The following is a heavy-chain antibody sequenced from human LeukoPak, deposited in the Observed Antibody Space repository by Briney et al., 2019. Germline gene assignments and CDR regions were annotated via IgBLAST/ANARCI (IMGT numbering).Heavy chain of an antibody. CDR2: INHSGST. V-gene: IGHV4-34*01. D-gene: IGHD6-13*01. J-gene: IGHJ6*03. Sequence: NPSETLSLTCAVYGGSFSGYYWSWIRQPPGKGLEWIGEINHSGSTNYNPSLDRRVTISVDTTMTQSSLKLSSVTAADTAVYYCARAREYSSSWDRYYYYYMDVWGKGTTVTVSS. CDR3: ARAREYSSSWDRYYYYYMDV. CDR1: GGSFSGYY.